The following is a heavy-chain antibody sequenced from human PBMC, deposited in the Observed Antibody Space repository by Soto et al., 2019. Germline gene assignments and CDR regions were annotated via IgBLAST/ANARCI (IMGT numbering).Heavy chain of an antibody. V-gene: IGHV3-23*01. CDR3: TKASSDRHHMDV. J-gene: IGHJ6*02. CDR1: GFTFSNFV. Sequence: EVQLLESGGGLVQPGGSLRLSCAASGFTFSNFVMRWVRQTPGKGLEWVSTITDTGGDTYYTDSVMGRFTISRDNSKNTLYLQMTSLRAEDTALYYCTKASSDRHHMDVWGQGTTVTVSS. CDR2: ITDTGGDT.